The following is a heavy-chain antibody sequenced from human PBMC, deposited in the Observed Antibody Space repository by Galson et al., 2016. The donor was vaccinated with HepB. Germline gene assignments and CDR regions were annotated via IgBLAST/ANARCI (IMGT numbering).Heavy chain of an antibody. CDR1: GFTLGNYW. CDR3: TRNFDL. J-gene: IGHJ2*01. V-gene: IGHV3-7*04. Sequence: SLRLSCAASGFTLGNYWMNWARQAPGKGLEWLANIKKDGSEINYVDSVKGRFTISRDNAKNSLYLQMNSLRAEDPALYYCTRNFDLWGRGTQVTVSS. CDR2: IKKDGSEI.